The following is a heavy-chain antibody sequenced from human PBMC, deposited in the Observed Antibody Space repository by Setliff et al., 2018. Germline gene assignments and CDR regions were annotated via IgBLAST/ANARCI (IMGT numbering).Heavy chain of an antibody. V-gene: IGHV3-74*01. CDR3: ARDGNYYYYYMDV. J-gene: IGHJ6*03. CDR2: SNSDGST. CDR1: GFTFSNYQ. Sequence: PGGSLRLSCAASGFTFSNYQIHWVRQVPGKGLVWVSRSNSDGSTYYADSVKGRFTISRDNSKNTLYLQMNSLRAEDTAVYYCARDGNYYYYYMDVWGKGTTVTVSS.